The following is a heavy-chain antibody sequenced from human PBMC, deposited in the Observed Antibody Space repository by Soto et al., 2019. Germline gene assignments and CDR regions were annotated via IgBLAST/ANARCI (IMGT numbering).Heavy chain of an antibody. J-gene: IGHJ4*02. D-gene: IGHD6-19*01. CDR1: SVSISSSVYY. V-gene: IGHV4-31*03. CDR2: IYYSGST. CDR3: AREGAGNPYYFDY. Sequence: SETLSLTCTVSSVSISSSVYYWSWIRQHPGKGLEWIGYIYYSGSTYYNPSLKSRVTISVDTSKNQFSLKLSSVTAADTAVYYCAREGAGNPYYFDYWGQGTLVTVSS.